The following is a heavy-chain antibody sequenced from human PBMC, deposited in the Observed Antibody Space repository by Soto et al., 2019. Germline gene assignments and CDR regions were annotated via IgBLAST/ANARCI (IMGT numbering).Heavy chain of an antibody. D-gene: IGHD6-19*01. CDR3: AKDRLYSSLWFPHPLYGMDV. V-gene: IGHV3-23*01. J-gene: IGHJ6*02. Sequence: GGSLRLSCAASGFIFRSHAISWVRQAPGKGLEWISTISGNGENTYYADSVKGQLTISRDNSKNTVYLQMNNLRVEDTAVYYCAKDRLYSSLWFPHPLYGMDVWGQGATVTVSS. CDR2: ISGNGENT. CDR1: GFIFRSHA.